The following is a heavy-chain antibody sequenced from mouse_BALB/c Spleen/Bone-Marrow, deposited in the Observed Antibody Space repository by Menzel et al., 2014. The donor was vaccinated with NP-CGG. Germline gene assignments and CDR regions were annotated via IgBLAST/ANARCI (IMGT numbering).Heavy chain of an antibody. CDR3: ARAGYGSSYDWFAY. CDR1: GYTFTDYA. D-gene: IGHD1-1*01. J-gene: IGHJ3*01. V-gene: IGHV1-67*01. Sequence: QVQLQQSGPELVRPGVSVKISCKGSGYTFTDYAMHWVKQSHAKSLEWIGVISTYSGNTNYNQKFKGKATVTVDKSSSTAYMELARLTSEDSAIYYCARAGYGSSYDWFAYWGQGTLVTVSA. CDR2: ISTYSGNT.